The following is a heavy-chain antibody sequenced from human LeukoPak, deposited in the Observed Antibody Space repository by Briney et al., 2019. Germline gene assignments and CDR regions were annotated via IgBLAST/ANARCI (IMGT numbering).Heavy chain of an antibody. D-gene: IGHD2-2*01. V-gene: IGHV4-59*11. Sequence: PSETLSLTCTVSGGSISSHYWSWIRQPPGKGLEWIGYIYYSGSTNYNPSLKSRVTISVDTSKNQFSLKLSSVTAVDTAVYYCARSGCSSTSCYAKPRPLSFDIWGQGTMVTVSS. CDR2: IYYSGST. CDR1: GGSISSHY. CDR3: ARSGCSSTSCYAKPRPLSFDI. J-gene: IGHJ3*02.